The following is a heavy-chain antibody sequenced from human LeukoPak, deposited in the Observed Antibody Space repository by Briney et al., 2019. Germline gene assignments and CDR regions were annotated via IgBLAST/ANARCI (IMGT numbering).Heavy chain of an antibody. J-gene: IGHJ4*02. CDR3: AKNLRITMIVVVISGDFDY. Sequence: GGSLRLSCAASGFTFSSYAMSWVRQAPGKGLERVSAISGSGGSTYYADSVKGRFTISRDNSKNTLYLQMNSLRAEDTAVYYCAKNLRITMIVVVISGDFDYWGQGTLVTVSS. D-gene: IGHD3-22*01. CDR2: ISGSGGST. V-gene: IGHV3-23*01. CDR1: GFTFSSYA.